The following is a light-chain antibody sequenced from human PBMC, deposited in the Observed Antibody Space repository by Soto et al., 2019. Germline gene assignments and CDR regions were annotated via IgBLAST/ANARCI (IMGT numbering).Light chain of an antibody. V-gene: IGKV1-33*01. CDR3: QQFDSLPVT. J-gene: IGKJ4*01. CDR1: QDISNY. Sequence: DIQMTQSPSSLSASVGDRVTITCQASQDISNYLNWYQQKSGKAPELLIYDASNLETGVPSRFSGSGSGTDFTFTISSLQPEDVATYYCQQFDSLPVTFGGGTKVEIE. CDR2: DAS.